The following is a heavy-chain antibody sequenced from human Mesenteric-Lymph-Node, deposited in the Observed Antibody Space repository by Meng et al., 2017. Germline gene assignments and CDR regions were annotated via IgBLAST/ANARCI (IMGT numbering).Heavy chain of an antibody. CDR3: ASSDYYRSDY. V-gene: IGHV4-4*02. CDR1: GGAIRSIDW. D-gene: IGHD3-22*01. CDR2: TSHSGST. J-gene: IGHJ4*02. Sequence: QVQLEEWGLGLAEVSVTLSLTCAGSGGAIRSIDWWSWVRQPRGKWVEWIGETSHSGSTNYSLSLKSRVSRSQDKSKNQLSLKLNSVAAADTAVYYCASSDYYRSDYWGQGTLVTVSS.